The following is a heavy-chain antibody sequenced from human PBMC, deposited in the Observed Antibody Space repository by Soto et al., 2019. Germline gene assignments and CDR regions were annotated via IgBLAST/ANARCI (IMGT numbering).Heavy chain of an antibody. J-gene: IGHJ4*02. D-gene: IGHD5-18*01. CDR2: IWYDGSNK. CDR3: AREGIPTNKYYFDY. CDR1: GFTFSSYG. V-gene: IGHV3-33*01. Sequence: PGGSLRLSCAASGFTFSSYGMHWVRQAPGKGLEWVAVIWYDGSNKYYADSMKGRFTISRDNSKNTLYLQMNSLRAEDTAVYYCAREGIPTNKYYFDYWGQGT.